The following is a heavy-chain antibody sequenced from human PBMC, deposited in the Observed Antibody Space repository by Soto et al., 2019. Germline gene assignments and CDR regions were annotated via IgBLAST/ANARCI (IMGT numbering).Heavy chain of an antibody. D-gene: IGHD4-17*01. CDR2: IYWDDDK. V-gene: IGHV2-5*02. J-gene: IGHJ5*02. CDR1: GFSLSTSGVG. Sequence: QITLKESGPTLVKPTQTLTLTCTFSGFSLSTSGVGVGWIRQPPGKALEWLALIYWDDDKRYSPSLKSRLTLTTDTSKNQVVLTMTIMDPVDTATYYCAHRRRTVTTNWFDPWGQGTLVTVSS. CDR3: AHRRRTVTTNWFDP.